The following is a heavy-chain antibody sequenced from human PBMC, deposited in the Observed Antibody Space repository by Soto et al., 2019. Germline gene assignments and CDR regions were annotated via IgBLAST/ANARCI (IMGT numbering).Heavy chain of an antibody. V-gene: IGHV3-30-3*01. CDR2: ISYDGSEK. J-gene: IGHJ5*02. CDR3: ARGYYYGGLDP. CDR1: GFTFSRYA. Sequence: QVQLVESGGGVVQPGRSLRLSCAASGFTFSRYAMHWARQAPGKGLEGVTVISYDGSEKYYLDSVKGRFTSSRDNSRNEVYLHMNSLRGEDTAVYYCARGYYYGGLDPWGQGTLVTVSA. D-gene: IGHD3-10*01.